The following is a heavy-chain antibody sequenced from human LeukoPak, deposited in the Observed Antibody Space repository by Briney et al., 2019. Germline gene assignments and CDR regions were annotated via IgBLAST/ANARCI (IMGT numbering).Heavy chain of an antibody. J-gene: IGHJ4*02. CDR3: AKEDRHCYDSSGYYHY. V-gene: IGHV3-23*01. CDR1: GFTFSSYA. Sequence: PGGSLRLSCAASGFTFSSYAMSWVRQAPGKGLEWVSAISGSGGSTYYADSVKGRFTISRDNSKNTLYLQMNSLRAEDTAVYCCAKEDRHCYDSSGYYHYWGQGTLVTVSS. D-gene: IGHD3-22*01. CDR2: ISGSGGST.